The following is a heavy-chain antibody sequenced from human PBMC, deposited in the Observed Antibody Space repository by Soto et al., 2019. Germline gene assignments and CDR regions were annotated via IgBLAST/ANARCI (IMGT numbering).Heavy chain of an antibody. J-gene: IGHJ4*02. D-gene: IGHD5-18*01. Sequence: GASVKVSCKASGGTFSSYAISWVRQAPGQGLEWMGGIIPIFGTANYAQKFQGRVTITADESTSTAYMELSSLGSEDTAVYYCARDQVDTAMLDYWGQGTLVTVSS. V-gene: IGHV1-69*13. CDR1: GGTFSSYA. CDR2: IIPIFGTA. CDR3: ARDQVDTAMLDY.